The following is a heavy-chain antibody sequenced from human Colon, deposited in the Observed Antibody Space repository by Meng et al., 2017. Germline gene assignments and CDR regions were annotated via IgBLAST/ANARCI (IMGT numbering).Heavy chain of an antibody. CDR1: GGSLISSNW. Sequence: QVQLQESGPGLVKHSGTLSLTCVVSGGSLISSNWWTWVRQAPGKGLEWIGEIYRSGSTNYNPSLKSRVTISIDTSKNEFSLKLTSVTAADTALYYCARRVQYSSGYYYFDFWGQGTLVTVSS. CDR3: ARRVQYSSGYYYFDF. D-gene: IGHD3-22*01. V-gene: IGHV4-4*02. CDR2: IYRSGST. J-gene: IGHJ4*02.